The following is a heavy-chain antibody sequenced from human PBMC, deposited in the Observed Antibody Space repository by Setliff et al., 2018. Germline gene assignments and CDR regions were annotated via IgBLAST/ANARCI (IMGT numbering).Heavy chain of an antibody. D-gene: IGHD3-3*01. CDR3: ARGGGQIHYDFWSGYFSDPQPNYYYYYMDV. CDR2: MNPNSGNT. Sequence: ASVKVSCKASGYTFTSYDINWVRQATGQGREWMGWMNPNSGNTGYAQKFQGRVTITRNTSISTAYIELSSLRSEDKAVYYCARGGGQIHYDFWSGYFSDPQPNYYYYYMDVWGKGTTVTVSS. V-gene: IGHV1-8*03. CDR1: GYTFTSYD. J-gene: IGHJ6*03.